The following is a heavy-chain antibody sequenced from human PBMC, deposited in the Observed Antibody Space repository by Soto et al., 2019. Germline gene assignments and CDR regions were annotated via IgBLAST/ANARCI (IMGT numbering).Heavy chain of an antibody. V-gene: IGHV2-70*04. CDR2: IDWDDDK. D-gene: IGHD5-18*01. J-gene: IGHJ4*02. Sequence: SAATLVNATPTLTLTCTFSGFSLSPRGMRVSWIRQPPGKALEWLARIDWDDDKFYSTSLKTRLTISKDTSKNQVVLTMTNMDPVDTATYYCARYSPTAMVPYYFDYWGQGTLVTVSS. CDR1: GFSLSPRGMR. CDR3: ARYSPTAMVPYYFDY.